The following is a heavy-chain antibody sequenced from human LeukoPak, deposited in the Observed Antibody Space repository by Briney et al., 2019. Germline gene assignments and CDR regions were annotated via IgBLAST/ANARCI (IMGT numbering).Heavy chain of an antibody. V-gene: IGHV4-30-2*01. CDR3: ARAYDILTGYPNYFDY. Sequence: SETLSLTCSVSGGSISSGGYSWSWIRQPPGKGLEWIGYIYHSGSTYYNPSLKSRVTISVDRSKNQFSLKLSSVTAADTAVYYCARAYDILTGYPNYFDYWGRGIVVTVSS. J-gene: IGHJ4*02. D-gene: IGHD3-9*01. CDR2: IYHSGST. CDR1: GGSISSGGYS.